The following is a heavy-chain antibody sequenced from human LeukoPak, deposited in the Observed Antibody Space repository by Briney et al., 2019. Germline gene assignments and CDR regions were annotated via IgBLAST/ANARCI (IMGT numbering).Heavy chain of an antibody. V-gene: IGHV1-18*01. J-gene: IGHJ3*02. Sequence: ASVKVSCKASGYTFTSYGISWVRQAPGQGLEWMGWISAYNGNTNYAQKFQGRVTITADKATSTAYMELSSLRSEDTAVYYCARSAGYCSGGSCYSSAFDTWGQGTMVTVSS. D-gene: IGHD2-15*01. CDR1: GYTFTSYG. CDR2: ISAYNGNT. CDR3: ARSAGYCSGGSCYSSAFDT.